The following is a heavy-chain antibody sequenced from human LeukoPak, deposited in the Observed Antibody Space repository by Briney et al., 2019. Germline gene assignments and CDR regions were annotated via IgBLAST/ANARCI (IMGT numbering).Heavy chain of an antibody. CDR2: INSDGSST. CDR3: TTGIVATWDDAFDI. Sequence: PGGSLRLSCAASGFTFSSYWMHWVRQAPGKGLVWVSRINSDGSSTSYADSVKGRFTISRDNAKNTLYLQMNSLKTEDTAVYYCTTGIVATWDDAFDIWGQGTMVTVSS. V-gene: IGHV3-74*01. J-gene: IGHJ3*02. D-gene: IGHD5-12*01. CDR1: GFTFSSYW.